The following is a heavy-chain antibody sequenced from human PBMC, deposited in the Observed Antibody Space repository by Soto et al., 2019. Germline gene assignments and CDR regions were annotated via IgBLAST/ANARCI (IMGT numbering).Heavy chain of an antibody. D-gene: IGHD5-12*01. CDR1: GYSFTSYW. CDR2: IYPGDSDT. Sequence: GESLKISCKGSGYSFTSYWIGWVRQMPGKGLEWMGIIYPGDSDTRYSPSFQGQVTISADKSISTAYLQWSSLKASDTAMYYCARCVTRAYDSEYYYYYGMDVWGQGTTVTVSS. V-gene: IGHV5-51*01. CDR3: ARCVTRAYDSEYYYYYGMDV. J-gene: IGHJ6*02.